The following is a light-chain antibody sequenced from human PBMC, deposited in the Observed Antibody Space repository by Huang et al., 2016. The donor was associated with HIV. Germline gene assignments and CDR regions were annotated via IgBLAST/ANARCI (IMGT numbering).Light chain of an antibody. J-gene: IGKJ4*01. CDR1: QSVSSY. CDR3: QQYGSTPPIT. Sequence: EIVLTQSPGTLSLSPGERATLSCRASQSVSSYFAWYQQNPGQAPRRLLYGSSSMATGVPHRVSVSGSGTDLTLTISRLEPEDFAVYYCQQYGSTPPITFGGGTKVEIK. CDR2: GSS. V-gene: IGKV3-20*01.